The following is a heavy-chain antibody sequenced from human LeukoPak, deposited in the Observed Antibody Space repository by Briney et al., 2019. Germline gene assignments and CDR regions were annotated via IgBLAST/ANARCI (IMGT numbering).Heavy chain of an antibody. CDR3: ARVSLGGVIAPDY. CDR1: GYTFTGYY. V-gene: IGHV1-2*02. D-gene: IGHD3-16*02. J-gene: IGHJ4*02. Sequence: ASVKVSCKASGYTFTGYYMHWVRQAPGQGLEWMGWINPNSGGTNYAQKFQGRVTMTRDTSISTAYMELSRLRSDDTAVYYCARVSLGGVIAPDYWGQGTLVTVSS. CDR2: INPNSGGT.